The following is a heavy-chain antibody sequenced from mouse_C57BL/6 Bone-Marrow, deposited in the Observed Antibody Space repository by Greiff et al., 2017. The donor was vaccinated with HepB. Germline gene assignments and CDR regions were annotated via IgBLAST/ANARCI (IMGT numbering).Heavy chain of an antibody. CDR2: IYPGDGDT. CDR3: ARGGGNYDY. CDR1: GYAFSSSW. Sequence: VKLMESGPELVKPGASVKISCKASGYAFSSSWMNWVKQRPGKGLEWIGRIYPGDGDTNYNGKFKGKATLTADKSSSTAYMQLSSLTSEDSAVYFCARGGGNYDYWGQGTTLTVSS. V-gene: IGHV1-82*01. J-gene: IGHJ2*01. D-gene: IGHD2-1*01.